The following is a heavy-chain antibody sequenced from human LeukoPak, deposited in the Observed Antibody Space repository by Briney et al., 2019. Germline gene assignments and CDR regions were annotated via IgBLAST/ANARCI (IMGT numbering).Heavy chain of an antibody. Sequence: GGSLRLSCAASGFTFDDYAMHWVRQAPGKGLEWVSPISGDGGSTYYADSVKGRFTISRDNSKNSLYLQMNSLRTEDTALYYCAKDLLYDWYDAFDIWGQGTMVTVSS. V-gene: IGHV3-43*02. CDR2: ISGDGGST. CDR3: AKDLLYDWYDAFDI. CDR1: GFTFDDYA. J-gene: IGHJ3*02. D-gene: IGHD3-9*01.